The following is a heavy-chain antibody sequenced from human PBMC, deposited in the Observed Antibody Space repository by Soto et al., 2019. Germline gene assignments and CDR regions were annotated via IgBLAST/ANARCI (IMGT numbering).Heavy chain of an antibody. CDR1: GGSISSYY. J-gene: IGHJ4*02. CDR3: ARRYGSAIDY. Sequence: SETLSLTCTVSGGSISSYYWSWIRQPPGKGLEWIGYIFYSGSTNYNPSLKSRVTISVDTSKNQFSLKLSSVTAADTAVYYCARRYGSAIDYWGQGTLVTVS. CDR2: IFYSGST. V-gene: IGHV4-59*08. D-gene: IGHD1-26*01.